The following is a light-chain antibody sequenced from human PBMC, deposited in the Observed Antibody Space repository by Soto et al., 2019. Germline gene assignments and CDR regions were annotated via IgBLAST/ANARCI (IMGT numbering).Light chain of an antibody. J-gene: IGLJ1*01. Sequence: QSVLTQPASVSGSPGQSITISCTGTSSDVGGYNWVSWYQHHPGKAPQLMIYEVSNRPSGVSNRFSGSKSGNTASLTISGLQAEDEADYYCSSYTGSNTLDVFGTGTKLTVL. CDR3: SSYTGSNTLDV. CDR2: EVS. V-gene: IGLV2-14*01. CDR1: SSDVGGYNW.